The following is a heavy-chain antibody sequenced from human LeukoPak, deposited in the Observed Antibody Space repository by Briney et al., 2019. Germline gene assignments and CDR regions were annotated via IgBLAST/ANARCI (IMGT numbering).Heavy chain of an antibody. CDR3: AKAPRSYFDY. D-gene: IGHD1-14*01. CDR2: ISGSGGNT. Sequence: GGSLRLSCTASGFTLSTYAMSWVRQAPGKGLEWVSTISGSGGNTYFPDSVKGRFTISRDDSQNTLYLQMNSLRAEDTAVYYCAKAPRSYFDYWGQGTLVTVSS. CDR1: GFTLSTYA. J-gene: IGHJ4*02. V-gene: IGHV3-23*01.